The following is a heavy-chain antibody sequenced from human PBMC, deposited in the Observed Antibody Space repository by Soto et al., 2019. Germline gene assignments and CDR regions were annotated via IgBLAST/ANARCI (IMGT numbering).Heavy chain of an antibody. J-gene: IGHJ4*02. CDR3: VSLGVIVVVPAAIPSFDY. CDR1: GYTFTSYY. D-gene: IGHD2-2*01. CDR2: INPSGGST. Sequence: ASVKVSCKASGYTFTSYYMHWVRQAPGQGLEWMGIINPSGGSTSYAQKFQGRVTMTRDTSTSTVYMELSSLRSEDTAVFYFVSLGVIVVVPAAIPSFDYWGQGPLVPVSS. V-gene: IGHV1-46*03.